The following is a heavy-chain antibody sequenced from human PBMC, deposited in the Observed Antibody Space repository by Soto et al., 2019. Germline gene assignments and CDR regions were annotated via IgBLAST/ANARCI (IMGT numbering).Heavy chain of an antibody. J-gene: IGHJ4*02. D-gene: IGHD1-20*01. CDR3: ARDNWNAYFDY. Sequence: PGGSLRLSCAASGFMFSSYAMTWVRQAPGKGLEWVSTITGSGGSTYYADSVKGRFTISRDNSKNSLYLQMNSLRAEDTAVYYCARDNWNAYFDYWGQGTLVTVSS. CDR1: GFMFSSYA. CDR2: ITGSGGST. V-gene: IGHV3-23*01.